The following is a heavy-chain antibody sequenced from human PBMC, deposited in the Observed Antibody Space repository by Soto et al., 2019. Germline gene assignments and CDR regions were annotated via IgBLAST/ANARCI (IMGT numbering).Heavy chain of an antibody. D-gene: IGHD6-13*01. V-gene: IGHV4-4*07. Sequence: SETLSLTCTVSGGSISSYYWSWIRQRAGKGLEWMGRIYTSGSTNYNPSLTSRVTISVDTSKNQFSLKLSAVTAPDTAVPYYATEMASSSWSKGYYYYGMDVWGQGTTVTVSS. CDR2: IYTSGST. CDR1: GGSISSYY. J-gene: IGHJ6*02. CDR3: ATEMASSSWSKGYYYYGMDV.